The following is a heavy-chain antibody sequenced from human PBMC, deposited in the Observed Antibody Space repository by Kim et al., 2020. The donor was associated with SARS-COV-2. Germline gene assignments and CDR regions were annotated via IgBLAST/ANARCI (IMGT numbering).Heavy chain of an antibody. Sequence: ASVKVSCKASGYTFTSYAISWVRQARGQGLEWMGWISGYNGNTKYAQKLQGRVTMTRDTSTTTAYMELRSLSSAEPAVSYCARGVRVSGSDYYFDYGGQG. CDR2: ISGYNGNT. CDR1: GYTFTSYA. CDR3: ARGVRVSGSDYYFDY. V-gene: IGHV1-18*01. D-gene: IGHD1-26*01. J-gene: IGHJ4*02.